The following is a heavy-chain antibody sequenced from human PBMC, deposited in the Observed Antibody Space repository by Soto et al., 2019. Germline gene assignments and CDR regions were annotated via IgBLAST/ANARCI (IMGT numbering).Heavy chain of an antibody. CDR3: AADAQCSSTKCPGALDI. V-gene: IGHV3-15*05. CDR1: GFTFSHVW. Sequence: EVQLVESGGGLVKPGGSLRLSCAASGFTFSHVWMTWVRQVPGKGLEWVGRIKRKSDGETTEYAAPVKGRFTISRDDLKNTLYLQMSSLKSEDRAMYYCAADAQCSSTKCPGALDIWGRGTMVTVSS. CDR2: IKRKSDGETT. J-gene: IGHJ3*02. D-gene: IGHD2-2*01.